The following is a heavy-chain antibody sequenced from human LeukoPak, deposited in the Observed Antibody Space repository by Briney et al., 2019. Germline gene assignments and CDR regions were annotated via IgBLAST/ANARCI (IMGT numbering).Heavy chain of an antibody. J-gene: IGHJ4*02. CDR2: ISSSSSYI. Sequence: GGSLRLPCAAFGFTFSSYSVHWVRQAPGKGLEWVSSISSSSSYIYYADSVKGRFTISRDNAKNSLYLQMNSLRAEDTAVYYCARDLGYYRADSWGQGALVTVSS. V-gene: IGHV3-21*01. D-gene: IGHD1-26*01. CDR1: GFTFSSYS. CDR3: ARDLGYYRADS.